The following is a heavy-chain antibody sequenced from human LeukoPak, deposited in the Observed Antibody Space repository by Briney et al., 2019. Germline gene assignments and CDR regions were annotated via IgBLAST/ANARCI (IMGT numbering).Heavy chain of an antibody. CDR2: IYPDDSET. V-gene: IGHV5-51*01. CDR1: GYRFTTDY. D-gene: IGHD3-22*01. CDR3: ARQAYGSHFDAFDI. J-gene: IGHJ3*02. Sequence: GESLKISCKASGYRFTTDYIGWVRQMPGKGQEWMGIIYPDDSETNYSPSFQGQVSMSVDKSITTAYLQWSSLKASDTAIYYCARQAYGSHFDAFDIWGQGTMVTVSS.